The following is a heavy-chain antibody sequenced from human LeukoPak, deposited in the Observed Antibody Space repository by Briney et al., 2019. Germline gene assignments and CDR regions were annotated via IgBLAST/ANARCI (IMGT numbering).Heavy chain of an antibody. D-gene: IGHD4-17*01. Sequence: PSETLSLTFTVSGGSISSYYWSWIRQPPGKGLEWIGYIYYSGSTNYNPSLKSRVTISVDTSKNQFSLKLSSVTAADTAVYYCARAVNYYYYMDVWGKGTTVTVSS. CDR3: ARAVNYYYYMDV. J-gene: IGHJ6*03. CDR2: IYYSGST. CDR1: GGSISSYY. V-gene: IGHV4-59*01.